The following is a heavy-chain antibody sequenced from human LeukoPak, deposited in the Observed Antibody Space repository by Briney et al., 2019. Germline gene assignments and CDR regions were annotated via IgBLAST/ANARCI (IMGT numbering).Heavy chain of an antibody. J-gene: IGHJ5*02. CDR1: GYTFTSYY. CDR2: INPSGGST. CDR3: ARSPSIAVAGTGDWFDP. V-gene: IGHV1-46*01. Sequence: PQASVKVSCKASGYTFTSYYMHWVRQAPGQGLEWMGIINPSGGSTSYAQKFQGRVTMTRDTSTSTAYMELSSLRSEDTAVYYCARSPSIAVAGTGDWFDPWGQGTLVTVSS. D-gene: IGHD6-19*01.